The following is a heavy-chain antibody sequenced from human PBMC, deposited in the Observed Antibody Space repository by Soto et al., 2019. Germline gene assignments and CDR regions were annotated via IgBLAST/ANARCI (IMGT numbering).Heavy chain of an antibody. J-gene: IGHJ4*02. CDR2: ISYDGSNK. Sequence: VGSLRLSCAASGFTFSSYGMHWVRQAPGKGLEWVAVISYDGSNKYYADSVKGRFTISRDNSKNTLYLQMNSLRAEDTAVYYCAKDLPRSSWPPDYWGQGTLVTVSS. V-gene: IGHV3-30*18. CDR3: AKDLPRSSWPPDY. D-gene: IGHD6-13*01. CDR1: GFTFSSYG.